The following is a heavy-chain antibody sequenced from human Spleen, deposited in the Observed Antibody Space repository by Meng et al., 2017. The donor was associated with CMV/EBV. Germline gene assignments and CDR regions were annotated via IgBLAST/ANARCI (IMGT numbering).Heavy chain of an antibody. D-gene: IGHD6-25*01. CDR2: IPYDGRDK. CDR1: GFIFSNFV. V-gene: IGHV3-30*03. CDR3: ARAAFLRNYFDY. J-gene: IGHJ4*02. Sequence: GESLKISCTASGFIFSNFVMSWVRQASGKGLEWVALIPYDGRDKYYADSVKGRFIISRDNARNSLYLQMNSLRAEDTAVYYCARAAFLRNYFDYWGQGTLVTVSS.